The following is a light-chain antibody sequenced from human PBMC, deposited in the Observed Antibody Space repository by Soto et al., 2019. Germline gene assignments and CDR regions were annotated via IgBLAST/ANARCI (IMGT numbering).Light chain of an antibody. CDR1: QSISTW. V-gene: IGKV1-5*03. CDR3: QQYSSYSPWL. Sequence: DIQVAQSPSTLSASVGDRVTITCRASQSISTWLAWYQHKPGTAPKLLIYKASNLDRGVSSRFSGSGSETEFTLTISSLQPEDSATYYCQQYSSYSPWLFGQGTKVEI. J-gene: IGKJ1*01. CDR2: KAS.